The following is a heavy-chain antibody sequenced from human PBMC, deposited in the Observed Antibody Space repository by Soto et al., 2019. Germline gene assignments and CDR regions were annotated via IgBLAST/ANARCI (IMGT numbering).Heavy chain of an antibody. CDR1: GGSVDSGGYY. CDR3: IARRRPI. CDR2: IYYRGST. Sequence: QVQLQESGPGLVNPSQTLSLTCTVSGGSVDSGGYYWNWIRQYPGKGLEWLGYIYYRGSTDYTPSLKSRLTISLDTSKNQFSLRLTSVTAADTAVYYCIARRRPIWGQGTLVTVSS. V-gene: IGHV4-31*03. J-gene: IGHJ4*02.